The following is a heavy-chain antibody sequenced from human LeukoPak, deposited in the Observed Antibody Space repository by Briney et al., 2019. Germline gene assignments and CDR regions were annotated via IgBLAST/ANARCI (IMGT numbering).Heavy chain of an antibody. CDR1: GYTFTSYD. Sequence: ASVKVSCKASGYTFTSYDINWVRQATGQGLEWMGWMNPNSGNTGYAQKFQGRVTMTRNTSISTAYMELSSLRSEDTALYYCARGPHSGYDYGYYYYYMDVWGKGTTVTVSS. V-gene: IGHV1-8*01. CDR3: ARGPHSGYDYGYYYYYMDV. D-gene: IGHD5-12*01. J-gene: IGHJ6*03. CDR2: MNPNSGNT.